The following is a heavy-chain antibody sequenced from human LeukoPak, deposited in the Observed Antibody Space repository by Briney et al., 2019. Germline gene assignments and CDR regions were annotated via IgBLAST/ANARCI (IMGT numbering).Heavy chain of an antibody. CDR3: ARAPRYYDYVWGSFQGAFDI. CDR2: IYYSGST. Sequence: SETLSLTCTVSGGSISSYYWSWIQQPPGKGLEWIGYIYYSGSTNYNPSLKSRVTISVDTSKNQFSLKLSSVTAADTAVYYCARAPRYYDYVWGSFQGAFDIWGQGTMVTVSS. J-gene: IGHJ3*02. V-gene: IGHV4-59*01. CDR1: GGSISSYY. D-gene: IGHD3-16*01.